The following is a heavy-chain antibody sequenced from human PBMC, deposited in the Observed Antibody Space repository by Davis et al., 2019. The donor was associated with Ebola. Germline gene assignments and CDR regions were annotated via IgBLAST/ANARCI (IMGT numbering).Heavy chain of an antibody. CDR1: GFTFSSYG. CDR2: ISSNGGST. Sequence: GESLKISCAASGFTFSSYGMHWVRQAPGKGLEYVSAISSNGGSTYYADSVKGRFTISRDNSKNTLYLQMSSLRAEDTAVYYCVYDSSGYYGDTEGYFQHWGQGTLVTVSS. J-gene: IGHJ1*01. CDR3: VYDSSGYYGDTEGYFQH. D-gene: IGHD3-22*01. V-gene: IGHV3-64D*08.